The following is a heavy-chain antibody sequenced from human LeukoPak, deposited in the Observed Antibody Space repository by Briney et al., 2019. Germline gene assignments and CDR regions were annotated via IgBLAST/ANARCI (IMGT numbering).Heavy chain of an antibody. CDR2: ISADNGNT. CDR3: ARCSGGDCYRPLDF. CDR1: GYTFTSYG. Sequence: ASVKVSCKASGYTFTSYGISLVRQAPGQGLELMGWISADNGNTNYAQKLQGRVTMTTDTSTSTAYMELRSLRSDDTAVYFCARCSGGDCYRPLDFWGQGTLVTVSS. J-gene: IGHJ4*02. V-gene: IGHV1-18*01. D-gene: IGHD2-21*01.